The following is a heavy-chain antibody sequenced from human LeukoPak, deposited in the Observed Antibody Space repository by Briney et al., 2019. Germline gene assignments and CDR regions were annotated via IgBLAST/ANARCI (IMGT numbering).Heavy chain of an antibody. D-gene: IGHD5-24*01. Sequence: GGSLRLSCAASGLTFSGSAVHWVRQASGKGLEWVGRIRTKADSYATAYAASVKGRFTISRDDSKNTAYLQMNSLKTEDTAVYYCTSTIDGYTYFDYWGQGTPVTVSS. V-gene: IGHV3-73*01. J-gene: IGHJ4*02. CDR3: TSTIDGYTYFDY. CDR2: IRTKADSYAT. CDR1: GLTFSGSA.